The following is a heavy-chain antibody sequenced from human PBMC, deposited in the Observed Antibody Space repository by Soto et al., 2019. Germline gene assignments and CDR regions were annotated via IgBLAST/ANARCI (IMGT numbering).Heavy chain of an antibody. CDR3: AKLDSSSAVDY. CDR2: ISYDGSNK. D-gene: IGHD6-6*01. CDR1: GFTFSSYG. J-gene: IGHJ4*02. V-gene: IGHV3-30*18. Sequence: VQLVESGGGVVQPGRSLRLSCAASGFTFSSYGMHWVRQAPGKGLEWVAVISYDGSNKYYADSVKGRFTISRDNSKNTLYLQINSLRAEDTAVYYCAKLDSSSAVDYCGRGTLVSVSS.